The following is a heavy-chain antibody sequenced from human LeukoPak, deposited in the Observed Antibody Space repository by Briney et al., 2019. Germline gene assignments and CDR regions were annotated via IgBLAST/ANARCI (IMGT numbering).Heavy chain of an antibody. CDR2: TSAGSGST. CDR3: AKSHEPYYYDSSGYYDDY. J-gene: IGHJ4*02. CDR1: GFRFSGYG. D-gene: IGHD3-22*01. V-gene: IGHV3-23*01. Sequence: GGSLRLSCAASGFRFSGYGMSWVRQAPGKGLEWVSSTSAGSGSTDYADSVKGRFTISRDDSKNTLYLQMKSLRAEDTAVYYCAKSHEPYYYDSSGYYDDYWGQGTLVTVSS.